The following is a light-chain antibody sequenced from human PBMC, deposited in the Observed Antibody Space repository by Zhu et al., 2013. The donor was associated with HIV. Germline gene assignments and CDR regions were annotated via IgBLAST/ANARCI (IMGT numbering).Light chain of an antibody. Sequence: EIVLTQSPGTLSLSRGERATLSCRASQSVTSNCLAWYQQKPGQSPRLLIYGASTRATGIPDRFTGSGSGTDFTLTINRLEPEDFAVYYCQQYNNWPPWTFGQGTKVEIK. CDR3: QQYNNWPPWT. CDR2: GAS. CDR1: QSVTSNC. V-gene: IGKV3-20*01. J-gene: IGKJ1*01.